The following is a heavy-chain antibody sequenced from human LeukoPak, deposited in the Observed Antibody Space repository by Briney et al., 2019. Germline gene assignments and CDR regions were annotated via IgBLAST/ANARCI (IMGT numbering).Heavy chain of an antibody. CDR3: ARAIRSSYYYYYMDV. D-gene: IGHD2-2*01. V-gene: IGHV1-69*05. Sequence: SVKVSCKASGCTFSSYAISWVRQAPGQGLEWMGRIIPIFGTANYAQKFQGRVTITTDESTSTAYMELSSLRSEDTAVYYCARAIRSSYYYYYMDVWGKGTTVTVSS. CDR1: GCTFSSYA. CDR2: IIPIFGTA. J-gene: IGHJ6*03.